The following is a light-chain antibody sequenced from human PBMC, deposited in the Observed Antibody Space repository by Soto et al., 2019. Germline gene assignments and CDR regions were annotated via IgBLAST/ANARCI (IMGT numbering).Light chain of an antibody. CDR1: SSDVGGWNY. V-gene: IGLV2-14*03. J-gene: IGLJ1*01. Sequence: QSALTQPASVSGSPGQSITISCTGTSSDVGGWNYVSWYQLHPGKAPKFMIYDVSNRPSGVSNRFSGSKSGNTASLTISGLQADDEADYYCSSYTSSSTYVFGTGTKVTVL. CDR2: DVS. CDR3: SSYTSSSTYV.